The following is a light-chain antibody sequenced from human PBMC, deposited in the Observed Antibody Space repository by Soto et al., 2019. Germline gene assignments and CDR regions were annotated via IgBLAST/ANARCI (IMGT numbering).Light chain of an antibody. CDR3: QQRGNRPPWT. Sequence: EIVITQSPATLSLSPVERATLSCRASQSVDKYLVWYQQKPGQAPRLLIYDASNRATGIPARFSGSGSGTDFTLTISSLEPEDFAVYYCQQRGNRPPWTFGQGTKVDIK. CDR2: DAS. CDR1: QSVDKY. V-gene: IGKV3-11*01. J-gene: IGKJ1*01.